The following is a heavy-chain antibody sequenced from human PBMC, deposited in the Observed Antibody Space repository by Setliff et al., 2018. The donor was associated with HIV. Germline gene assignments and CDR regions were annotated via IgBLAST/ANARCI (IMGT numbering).Heavy chain of an antibody. V-gene: IGHV2-26*01. CDR1: GFSLSTGGVG. CDR3: ARVQWLSYMDV. Sequence: SGPTLVNPTQTLTLTCTFSGFSLSTGGVGVGWIRQPPGKAPEWLAHIFSNDEKSYSTSLRSRLTISKDTSQSQVALTMTNMDPVDTATYYCARVQWLSYMDVWGKGTTVTVSS. CDR2: IFSNDEK. J-gene: IGHJ6*03. D-gene: IGHD6-19*01.